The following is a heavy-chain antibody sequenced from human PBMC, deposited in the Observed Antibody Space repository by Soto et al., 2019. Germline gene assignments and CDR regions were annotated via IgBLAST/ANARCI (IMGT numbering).Heavy chain of an antibody. CDR3: ARGGQWLVFS. CDR2: ISSSGSTI. V-gene: IGHV3-48*03. Sequence: EVQLVESGGGLVQPGGSLRLSCAASGFTFSSYEMSWDRQAPGKGLEWVSYISSSGSTIYYADSVKGRITISRDNAKNSLYLQMSSLRAEDTAVYYWARGGQWLVFSWGQGTLVTVSS. J-gene: IGHJ5*02. CDR1: GFTFSSYE. D-gene: IGHD6-19*01.